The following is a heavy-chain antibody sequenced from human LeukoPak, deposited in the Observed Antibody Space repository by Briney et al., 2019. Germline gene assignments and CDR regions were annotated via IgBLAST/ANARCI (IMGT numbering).Heavy chain of an antibody. J-gene: IGHJ6*02. CDR2: IYYSGRT. Sequence: PSQTLSLTCTVSGGSISSGGYYWSWIRQHPGKGLEWIGYIYYSGRTYYNPSLKSRVTISVDTSKNQFSLKLSSVTAADTAVYYCARGFYTYGDYYADYYYGMDVWGQGTTVTVSS. V-gene: IGHV4-31*03. CDR1: GGSISSGGYY. D-gene: IGHD4-17*01. CDR3: ARGFYTYGDYYADYYYGMDV.